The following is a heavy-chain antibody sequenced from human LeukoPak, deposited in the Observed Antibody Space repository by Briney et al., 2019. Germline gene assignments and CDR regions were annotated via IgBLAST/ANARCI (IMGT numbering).Heavy chain of an antibody. D-gene: IGHD2-15*01. J-gene: IGHJ4*02. V-gene: IGHV3-7*01. CDR2: IDQDGSGK. CDR3: ARPELPGWSVLFDF. CDR1: RFTFSNYW. Sequence: GGSLRLSCAASRFTFSNYWMSWVRQAPGKGLEWVANIDQDGSGKYYAESVKGRFTISRDNAKNSLYLQINSLRADDTAVYYCARPELPGWSVLFDFWGQGTLVTVSS.